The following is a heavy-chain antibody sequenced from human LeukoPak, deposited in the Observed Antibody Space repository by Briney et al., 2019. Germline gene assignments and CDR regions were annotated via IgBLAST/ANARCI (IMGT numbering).Heavy chain of an antibody. Sequence: GGPLRLSCAASGFTFSSYAMHGLRQAPTKGLQGVAVISYDGSNKYYADSVKGRFTISRDNSKNTLYLQMNSLRAEDTAVYYCATRYEFWSGKYYFDYWGQGTLVTVSS. D-gene: IGHD3-3*01. V-gene: IGHV3-30-3*01. CDR2: ISYDGSNK. CDR1: GFTFSSYA. CDR3: ATRYEFWSGKYYFDY. J-gene: IGHJ4*02.